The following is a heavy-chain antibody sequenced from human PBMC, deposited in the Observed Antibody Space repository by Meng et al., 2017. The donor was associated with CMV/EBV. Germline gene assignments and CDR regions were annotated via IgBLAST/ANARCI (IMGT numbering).Heavy chain of an antibody. D-gene: IGHD3-22*01. CDR2: INPSGGST. CDR3: ARGFGYYSPSSYNWFDP. Sequence: ASVKVSCKASGYTFTSYYMHWVRQAPGQGLEWVGIINPSGGSTSYAQKFQGRVTMTRDTSTSTVYMELSSLRSEDTAVYYCARGFGYYSPSSYNWFDPWGHGTLVTVSS. J-gene: IGHJ5*02. V-gene: IGHV1-46*01. CDR1: GYTFTSYY.